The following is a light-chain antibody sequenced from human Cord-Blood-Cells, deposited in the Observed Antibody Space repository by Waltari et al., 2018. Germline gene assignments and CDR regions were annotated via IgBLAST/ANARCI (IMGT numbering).Light chain of an antibody. CDR3: MQALQTPRT. CDR2: LGS. J-gene: IGKJ1*01. Sequence: DIVVTESPCSLPVTPGEPASISCRSSQSLLHSNGYNYLDWYLQNPGQSPQLLIYLGSNRASGVPDRFSGSGSGTDFTLKISRVEAEDVGVYYCMQALQTPRTFGQGTKVEIK. CDR1: QSLLHSNGYNY. V-gene: IGKV2-28*01.